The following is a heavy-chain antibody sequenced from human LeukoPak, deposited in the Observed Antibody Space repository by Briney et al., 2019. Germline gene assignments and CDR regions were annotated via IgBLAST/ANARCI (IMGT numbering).Heavy chain of an antibody. V-gene: IGHV3-21*01. CDR3: ARAEDIVVVVAATQSWFDP. Sequence: GGSLRLSCAASGFTFSSCSMNWVRQAPGKGLEWVSSISSSSSYIYYADSVKGRFTISRDNAKNSLYLQMNSLRAEDTAVYYCARAEDIVVVVAATQSWFDPWGQGTLVTVSS. J-gene: IGHJ5*02. D-gene: IGHD2-15*01. CDR2: ISSSSSYI. CDR1: GFTFSSCS.